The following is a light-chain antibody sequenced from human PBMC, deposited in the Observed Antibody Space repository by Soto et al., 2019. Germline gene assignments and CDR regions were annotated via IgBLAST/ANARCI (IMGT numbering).Light chain of an antibody. CDR2: DAS. J-gene: IGKJ4*01. V-gene: IGKV3-11*01. CDR1: QSFSSS. CDR3: QQRSNWPST. Sequence: EIVLTQSPVTLSLSPGERATLSCRASQSFSSSLAWYQQKPGQAPRLLIYDASNRATGIPARFSGSGSGTDFTLTISSLEPEDFAVYYCQQRSNWPSTFGGGTKVEIK.